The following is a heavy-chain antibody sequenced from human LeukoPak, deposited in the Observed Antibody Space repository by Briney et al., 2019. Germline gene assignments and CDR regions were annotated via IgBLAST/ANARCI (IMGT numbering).Heavy chain of an antibody. CDR3: ARGPTYYDSIGYPTYYFDY. J-gene: IGHJ4*02. CDR1: GYSISSGYY. D-gene: IGHD3-22*01. Sequence: PSETLSLTCAVSGYSISSGYYWGWIRQPPGKGLEWIGSIYHSGSTYYNPSLKSRVTISVDTSKKQFSLKLTSVTAADTAVYYCARGPTYYDSIGYPTYYFDYWGQGTLVTVSS. V-gene: IGHV4-38-2*01. CDR2: IYHSGST.